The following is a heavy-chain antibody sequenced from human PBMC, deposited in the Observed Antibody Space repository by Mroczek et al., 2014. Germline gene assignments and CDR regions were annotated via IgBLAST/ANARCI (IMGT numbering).Heavy chain of an antibody. CDR2: INHSGST. V-gene: IGHV4-34*01. J-gene: IGHJ5*02. CDR3: ARGPPAGAVVVPAASAWFDP. CDR1: GGSFSGYY. Sequence: QVQLVESGAGLLKPSETLSLTCAVYGGSFSGYYWSWIRQPPGKGLEWIGEINHSGSTNYNPSLKSRVTISVDTSKNQFSLKLSSVTAADTAVYYCARGPPAGAVVVPAASAWFDPWGQGTLVTVSS. D-gene: IGHD2-2*01.